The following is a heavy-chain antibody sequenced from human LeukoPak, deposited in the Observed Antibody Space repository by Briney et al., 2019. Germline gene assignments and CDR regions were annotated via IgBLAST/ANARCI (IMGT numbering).Heavy chain of an antibody. J-gene: IGHJ4*02. CDR1: GGTFSSYA. CDR2: IIPIFGTA. D-gene: IGHD3-22*01. CDR3: ASSSTYYYDSSGYYVFDY. V-gene: IGHV1-69*13. Sequence: SVKVSCKASGGTFSSYAISWVRQAPGQGLEWMGGIIPIFGTANYAQKFQGRVTITADESTSTVYMELSSLRSEDTAVYYCASSSTYYYDSSGYYVFDYWGQGTLVTVSS.